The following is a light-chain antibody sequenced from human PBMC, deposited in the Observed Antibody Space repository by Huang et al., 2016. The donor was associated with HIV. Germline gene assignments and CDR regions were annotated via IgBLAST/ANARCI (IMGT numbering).Light chain of an antibody. V-gene: IGKV3-20*01. CDR1: RSVASNF. J-gene: IGKJ2*01. CDR3: QLSGRSVT. Sequence: EIVLTQSPDTVSLSPGEATTLFCRASRSVASNFFAWYQQKPGQSPRLLIYGASTRAAGIPDRFSGRGSGIDFTLTISRLEPEDFAVYFCQLSGRSVTFGQGTKLEI. CDR2: GAS.